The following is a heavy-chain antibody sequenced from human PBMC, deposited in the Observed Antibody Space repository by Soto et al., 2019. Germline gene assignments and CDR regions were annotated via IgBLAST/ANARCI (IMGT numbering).Heavy chain of an antibody. V-gene: IGHV3-64*01. D-gene: IGHD6-6*01. J-gene: IGHJ6*03. CDR1: GFTLSGYA. CDR2: ISSNGVGT. Sequence: EVQLAESGGGLAQPGGSLRLSCAASGFTLSGYAMDWVRQAPGKGLEYVSGISSNGVGTYYANSVQGRFTISRDNSKNTVYLQMGILRTEDMAVYYCARRARPDFYYMDVWGKGTTVTVSS. CDR3: ARRARPDFYYMDV.